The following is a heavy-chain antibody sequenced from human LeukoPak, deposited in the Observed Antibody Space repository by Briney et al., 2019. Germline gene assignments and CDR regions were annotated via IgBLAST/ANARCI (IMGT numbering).Heavy chain of an antibody. CDR3: ATEGPSGSYYSARNWFDP. J-gene: IGHJ5*02. D-gene: IGHD3-10*01. Sequence: ASVKVSCKVSGYTLTELSMHWVRQAPGKGLEWMGGFDPEDGETIYAQKFQGRVTMTEDTSTDTAYMELSSLRSEDTAVYYCATEGPSGSYYSARNWFDPWGQGTLVTVSS. V-gene: IGHV1-24*01. CDR1: GYTLTELS. CDR2: FDPEDGET.